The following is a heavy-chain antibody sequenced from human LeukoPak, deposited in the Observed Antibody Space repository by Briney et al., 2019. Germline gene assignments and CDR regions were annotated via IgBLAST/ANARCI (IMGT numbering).Heavy chain of an antibody. CDR1: GFTFSSYG. D-gene: IGHD4-17*01. V-gene: IGHV3-30*02. CDR3: ATASYGDYDLDY. J-gene: IGHJ4*02. Sequence: GGSLRLSCAASGFTFSSYGMHWVRQAPGKGLEWVAVIWYDGSNKYYADSVKGRFTISRDNSKNTLYLQMNSLRAEDTAVYYCATASYGDYDLDYWGQGTLVTVSS. CDR2: IWYDGSNK.